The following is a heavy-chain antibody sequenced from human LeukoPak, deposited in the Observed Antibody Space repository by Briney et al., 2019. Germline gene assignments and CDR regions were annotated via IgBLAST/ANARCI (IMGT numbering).Heavy chain of an antibody. CDR1: GFTFSSYD. CDR3: ARGTYYDILTGYYYYGMDV. Sequence: GGSLRLSCAASGFTFSSYDMPWVRQATGKGLEWVSAIGTAGDTYYPGSVKGRFTISRENAKNSLYLQMNSLRAGDTAVYYCARGTYYDILTGYYYYGMDVWGQGTTVTVSS. D-gene: IGHD3-9*01. V-gene: IGHV3-13*01. J-gene: IGHJ6*02. CDR2: IGTAGDT.